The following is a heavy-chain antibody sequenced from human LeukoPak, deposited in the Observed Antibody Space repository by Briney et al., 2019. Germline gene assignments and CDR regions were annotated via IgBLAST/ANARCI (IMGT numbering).Heavy chain of an antibody. V-gene: IGHV3-48*01. CDR3: ARDGDLVVGATGGFDY. Sequence: GALRLSCAAPGFTFSSYSMNWVRPAPGKGLEWVSYISSSSSTIYYADSVKGRFTISRDNAKNSLYLQMNSLRAEDTAVYYCARDGDLVVGATGGFDYWGQGTLVTVSS. J-gene: IGHJ4*02. D-gene: IGHD1-26*01. CDR1: GFTFSSYS. CDR2: ISSSSSTI.